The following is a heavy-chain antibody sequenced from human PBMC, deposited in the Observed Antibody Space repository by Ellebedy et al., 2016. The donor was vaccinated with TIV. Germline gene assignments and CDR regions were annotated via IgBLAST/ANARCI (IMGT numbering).Heavy chain of an antibody. J-gene: IGHJ4*02. CDR3: ARDSRYYDSSGYYYDY. Sequence: SLKISCAASGFTFDDYAMHWVRQAPGKGLEWVSGISWNSGSIGYADSVKGRFTISRDNAKNSLYLQMNSLRAEDTAVYYCARDSRYYDSSGYYYDYWGQGTLVTVSS. V-gene: IGHV3-9*01. CDR1: GFTFDDYA. D-gene: IGHD3-22*01. CDR2: ISWNSGSI.